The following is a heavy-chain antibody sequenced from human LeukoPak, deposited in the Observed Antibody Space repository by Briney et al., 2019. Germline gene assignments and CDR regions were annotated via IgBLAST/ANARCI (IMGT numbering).Heavy chain of an antibody. CDR2: IYYSGST. Sequence: SETLSLTCTVSGGSIRSYYWTWIRQPPGKELEWIGYIYYSGSTNYNPSLKSRVTISVDTSKNQFSLKLSSVTAADTAVYYCAGDSRILGRDWLAFDIWGQGTMVTVSS. D-gene: IGHD3/OR15-3a*01. J-gene: IGHJ3*02. CDR3: AGDSRILGRDWLAFDI. CDR1: GGSIRSYY. V-gene: IGHV4-59*01.